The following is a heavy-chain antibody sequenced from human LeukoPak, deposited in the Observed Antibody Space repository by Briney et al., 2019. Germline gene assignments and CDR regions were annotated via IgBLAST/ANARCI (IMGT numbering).Heavy chain of an antibody. CDR3: ARVLGLRYFDWFDY. J-gene: IGHJ4*02. D-gene: IGHD3-9*01. CDR2: IYHSGST. V-gene: IGHV4-38-2*01. CDR1: GYSTSIGYY. Sequence: PETLSPTSVVSGYSTSIGYYWGWIRQPPGKGLEGIASIYHSGSTYYNPSLKSRVNISVGTSKNHFSLKLSSVTAADTAVYYCARVLGLRYFDWFDYWGQGTLVTVSS.